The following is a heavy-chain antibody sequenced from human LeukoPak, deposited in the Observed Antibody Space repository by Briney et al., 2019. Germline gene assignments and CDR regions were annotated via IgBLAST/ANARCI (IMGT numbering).Heavy chain of an antibody. Sequence: GGSLRLSCGASGFTFITYEMNWVRQAPGKGLEWVSYISSSGSIYYADIVKGRFTISRDNAKNSLYLQMHSLRAEDAAVYFCARALPSSWWYFDYWGRGTLVTVSS. CDR3: ARALPSSWWYFDY. V-gene: IGHV3-48*03. J-gene: IGHJ4*02. D-gene: IGHD6-13*01. CDR2: ISSSGSI. CDR1: GFTFITYE.